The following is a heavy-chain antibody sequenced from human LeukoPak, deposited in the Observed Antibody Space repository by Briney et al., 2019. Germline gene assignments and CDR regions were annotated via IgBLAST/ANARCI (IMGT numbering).Heavy chain of an antibody. Sequence: PGGSLKLSCAASGSTFIDFGVNWVRQAPGKGLEWVSYISGSGTTIYYADSVKGRFAISRDNVKNSLSLQMNSLRAEDTAVYYCARSAYAYSFDYWGQGTLVSVSS. CDR3: ARSAYAYSFDY. CDR2: ISGSGTTI. D-gene: IGHD4-11*01. V-gene: IGHV3-48*03. CDR1: GSTFIDFG. J-gene: IGHJ4*02.